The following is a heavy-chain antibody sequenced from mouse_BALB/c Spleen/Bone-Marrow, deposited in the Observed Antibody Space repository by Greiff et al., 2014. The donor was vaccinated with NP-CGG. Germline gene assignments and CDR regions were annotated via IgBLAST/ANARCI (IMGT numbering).Heavy chain of an antibody. CDR1: GYSFTGYA. Sequence: QVQLKQSGAELVRPGGSVKISCEGSGYSFTGYAMHWVKQSHAKRLEWIGVISTYYGDATYNQKFEGKATMTVDKSSSTAYMELARLTSEDSAIYYCARDLDYWGQGTTLTVSS. CDR3: ARDLDY. CDR2: ISTYYGDA. J-gene: IGHJ2*01. V-gene: IGHV1S137*01.